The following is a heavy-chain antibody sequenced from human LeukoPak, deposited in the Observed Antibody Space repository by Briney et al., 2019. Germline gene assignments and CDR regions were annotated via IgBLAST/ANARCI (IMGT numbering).Heavy chain of an antibody. CDR3: AKDLEAVAGTIVNDY. J-gene: IGHJ4*02. V-gene: IGHV3-23*01. D-gene: IGHD6-19*01. CDR1: GFTFTKYA. Sequence: PGGSLRLSYAVSGFTFTKYAMNWVRQGPGKGLEWVSGIGASGGTTYYADSVQGRFTISRDNSKNTLYLQVNSLRAEDTGVYFCAKDLEAVAGTIVNDYWGQGTLITVSS. CDR2: IGASGGTT.